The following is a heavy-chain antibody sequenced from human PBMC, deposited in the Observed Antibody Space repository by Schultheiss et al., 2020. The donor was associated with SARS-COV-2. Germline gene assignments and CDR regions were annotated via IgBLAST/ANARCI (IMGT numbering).Heavy chain of an antibody. Sequence: GGSLRLSCAASGFTFSNAWMSWVRQAPGKGLEWVGRIKSKTDGGTTDYAAPVKGRFTISRDDSKNTLYLQMNSLKTEDTAVYYCARDPNGDYFDSWGHGTLVTVSS. D-gene: IGHD4-17*01. V-gene: IGHV3-15*01. CDR3: ARDPNGDYFDS. J-gene: IGHJ4*01. CDR1: GFTFSNAW. CDR2: IKSKTDGGTT.